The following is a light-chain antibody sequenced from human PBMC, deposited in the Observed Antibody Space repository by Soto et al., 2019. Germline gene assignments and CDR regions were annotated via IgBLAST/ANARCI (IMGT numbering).Light chain of an antibody. V-gene: IGKV1-39*01. Sequence: DIQMTQSPSSLSASVGDRVTINCRASQSITTYLNWFQQQPGKAPKLLIYAASSLQSGVPSRFTGSGFGTDFTLTISSLQPGDFATYYCQQSYTTPLTFGGGTKVEIK. CDR2: AAS. CDR1: QSITTY. J-gene: IGKJ4*01. CDR3: QQSYTTPLT.